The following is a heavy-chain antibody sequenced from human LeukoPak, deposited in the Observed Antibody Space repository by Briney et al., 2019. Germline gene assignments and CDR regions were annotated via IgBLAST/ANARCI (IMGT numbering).Heavy chain of an antibody. J-gene: IGHJ4*02. V-gene: IGHV3-74*01. Sequence: GGSLRLSCAASGFTFSSYWMHWVRQAPGKGLVWVSRINSDGSTTNYADYVKGRFTISRDNAKNTLYLQMNSLRAEDTAVYYCARGRPHGNDYWGQGPLVTVSS. CDR3: ARGRPHGNDY. CDR2: INSDGSTT. CDR1: GFTFSSYW. D-gene: IGHD4-23*01.